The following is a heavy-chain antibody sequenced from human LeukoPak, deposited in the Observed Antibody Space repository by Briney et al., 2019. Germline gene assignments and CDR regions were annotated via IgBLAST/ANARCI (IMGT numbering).Heavy chain of an antibody. Sequence: GESLKISCKTSGYSFTTYWIGWVRQMPGKGLEWMGIIYPADSHTIYSPSFQGQVTISADKSISTAYLQWSSLKASDTAMYYCARGNSNVYYPQYFDYWGQGTLVTASS. J-gene: IGHJ4*02. CDR1: GYSFTTYW. D-gene: IGHD3-22*01. CDR3: ARGNSNVYYPQYFDY. V-gene: IGHV5-51*01. CDR2: IYPADSHT.